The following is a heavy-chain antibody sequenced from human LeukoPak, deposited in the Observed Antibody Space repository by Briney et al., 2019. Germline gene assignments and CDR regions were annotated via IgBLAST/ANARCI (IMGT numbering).Heavy chain of an antibody. J-gene: IGHJ3*02. D-gene: IGHD1-26*01. Sequence: GGSLRLSRAASGFTVSSNYMSWVRQAPGKGLEWVSVIYSGGSTYYADSVKGRFTISRDSSKNTLYLQMNSLRAEDTAVYYCAREEVGATAAFDIWGQGTMVTVSS. CDR3: AREEVGATAAFDI. CDR2: IYSGGST. CDR1: GFTVSSNY. V-gene: IGHV3-53*01.